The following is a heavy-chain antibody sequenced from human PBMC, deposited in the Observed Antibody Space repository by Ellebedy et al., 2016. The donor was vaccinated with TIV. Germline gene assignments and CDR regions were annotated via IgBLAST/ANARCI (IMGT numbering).Heavy chain of an antibody. CDR1: GYRFTSYW. V-gene: IGHV5-51*01. CDR3: ARVGEVAATPCSY. CDR2: IYPGDSDT. D-gene: IGHD2-15*01. J-gene: IGHJ4*02. Sequence: GESLKISCKGSGYRFTSYWIGWVRQMPGKGLEWMGIIYPGDSDTRYSPSFQGQVTISVDKSISTAYLQWSSLKASDTAMYYCARVGEVAATPCSYWGQGTLVTVSS.